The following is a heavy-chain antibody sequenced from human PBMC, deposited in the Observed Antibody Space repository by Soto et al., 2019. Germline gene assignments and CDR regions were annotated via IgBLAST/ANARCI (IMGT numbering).Heavy chain of an antibody. CDR2: IYYSGTT. CDR3: ARGFRSSSQVQGSWFDP. CDR1: GYSISSSNW. D-gene: IGHD6-13*01. Sequence: PXXTLSLPFAVSGYSISSSNWWGWIRQPPGKGLEWIGYIYYSGTTYYNPSLKSRVTMSVDTSKNQFSLKLSSVTAADTAVYYCARGFRSSSQVQGSWFDPWGQGTLVT. V-gene: IGHV4-28*03. J-gene: IGHJ5*02.